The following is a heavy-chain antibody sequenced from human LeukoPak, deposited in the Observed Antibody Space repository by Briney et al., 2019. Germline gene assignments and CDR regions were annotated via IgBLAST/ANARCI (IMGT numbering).Heavy chain of an antibody. V-gene: IGHV4-39*07. CDR2: IYYSGST. D-gene: IGHD3-10*01. CDR3: ARTGLYGSGSYYISYFQH. J-gene: IGHJ1*01. CDR1: GGSISSSSYY. Sequence: SETLSLTCTVSGGSISSSSYYWGWIRQPPGKGLEWIGSIYYSGSTYYNPSLKSRVTMSVDTSKNQFSLKLSSVTAADTAVYYCARTGLYGSGSYYISYFQHWGQGTLVTVSS.